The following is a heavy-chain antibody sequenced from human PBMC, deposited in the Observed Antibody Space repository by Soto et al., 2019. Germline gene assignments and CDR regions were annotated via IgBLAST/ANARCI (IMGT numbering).Heavy chain of an antibody. J-gene: IGHJ4*02. Sequence: GASVKVSCKASGCTFNSYGISWVRQAPGQGLEWMGWISAYNGNTNYAQKLQGRVTMTTDTSTSTAYMELRSLRSEDTAVYYCARGRYSSGWCAIDYWGQGILVTVSS. D-gene: IGHD6-19*01. CDR1: GCTFNSYG. CDR3: ARGRYSSGWCAIDY. V-gene: IGHV1-18*01. CDR2: ISAYNGNT.